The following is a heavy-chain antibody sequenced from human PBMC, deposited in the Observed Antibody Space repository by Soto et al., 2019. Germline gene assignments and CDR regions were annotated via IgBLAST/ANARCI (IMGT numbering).Heavy chain of an antibody. CDR3: ARARGARYFDY. V-gene: IGHV4-59*01. CDR1: GGSISSYY. CDR2: IYYSGST. D-gene: IGHD2-15*01. J-gene: IGHJ4*02. Sequence: TLSLTCTVSGGSISSYYWSWIRQPPGKGLEWIGYIYYSGSTNYNPSLKSRVTISVDTSKNQFSLKLSSVTAADTAVYYCARARGARYFDYWGQGTLVTVSS.